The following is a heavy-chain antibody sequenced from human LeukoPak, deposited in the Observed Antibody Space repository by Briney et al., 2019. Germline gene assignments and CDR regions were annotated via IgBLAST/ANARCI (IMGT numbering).Heavy chain of an antibody. CDR1: AFTFSNYA. Sequence: PGGSLRLSCAASAFTFSNYAMIWVRQAPGKGLEWVSGISNSGDSTYYADSVKGRFTIFRDNSKNTLYLQMNSLRADDTAVYYCAKGISANYYIWDHWGQGTLVTVSS. CDR3: AKGISANYYIWDH. CDR2: ISNSGDST. V-gene: IGHV3-23*01. D-gene: IGHD1-26*01. J-gene: IGHJ4*02.